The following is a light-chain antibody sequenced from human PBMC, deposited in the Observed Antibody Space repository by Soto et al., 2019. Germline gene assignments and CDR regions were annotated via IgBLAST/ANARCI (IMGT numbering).Light chain of an antibody. CDR1: QIVSTTY. CDR3: QQDTNAPAWP. CDR2: GAS. V-gene: IGKV3-15*01. J-gene: IGKJ1*01. Sequence: TRYLYTEGRATRACRSIQIVSTTYLARSQQNPGHAPRLLIYGASPRATVIPARFSGSGSGTEFTLTLRSRQSDDSAVYSFQQDTNAPAWPFGQGSLVAIK.